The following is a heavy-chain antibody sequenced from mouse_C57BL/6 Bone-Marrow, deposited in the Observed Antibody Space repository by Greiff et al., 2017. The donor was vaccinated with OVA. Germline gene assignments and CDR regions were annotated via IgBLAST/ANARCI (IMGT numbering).Heavy chain of an antibody. Sequence: EVMLVESGGDLVKPGGSLKLSCAASGFTFSSYGMSWVRQTPDKRLEWVATISSGGSYTYYPDSVKGRFTISRDNAKNTLYLQMSSLKSEDTAMYYCARHDWEDYYAMDYWGQGTSVTVSS. V-gene: IGHV5-6*01. J-gene: IGHJ4*01. CDR1: GFTFSSYG. CDR2: ISSGGSYT. CDR3: ARHDWEDYYAMDY. D-gene: IGHD4-1*01.